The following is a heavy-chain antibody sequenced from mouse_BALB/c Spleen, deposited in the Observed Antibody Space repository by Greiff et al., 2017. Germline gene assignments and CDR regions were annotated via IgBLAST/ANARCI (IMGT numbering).Heavy chain of an antibody. CDR1: GYTFTSYW. J-gene: IGHJ4*01. CDR3: ARRAYYRYDGGNAMDY. D-gene: IGHD2-14*01. Sequence: VQLQQSGAELAKPGASVKMSCKASGYTFTSYWMHWVKQRPGQGLEWIGYINPSTGYTEYNQKFKDKATLTADKSSSTAYMQLSSLTSEDSAVYYCARRAYYRYDGGNAMDYWGQGTSVTVSS. V-gene: IGHV1-7*01. CDR2: INPSTGYT.